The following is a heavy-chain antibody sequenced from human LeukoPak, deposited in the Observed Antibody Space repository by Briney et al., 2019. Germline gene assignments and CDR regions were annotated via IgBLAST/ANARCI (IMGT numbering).Heavy chain of an antibody. D-gene: IGHD7-27*01. CDR1: GFTVSSNY. CDR3: ARGITRGHNYYYYYMDV. Sequence: GGSLRLSCAASGFTVSSNYMSWVRQAPGKGLEWVSVIYSGGTTYYADSVKRRFSISRDNSKNTLYLQMNSLRADDTAVYYCARGITRGHNYYYYYMDVWGKGTTVTVSS. J-gene: IGHJ6*03. V-gene: IGHV3-53*01. CDR2: IYSGGTT.